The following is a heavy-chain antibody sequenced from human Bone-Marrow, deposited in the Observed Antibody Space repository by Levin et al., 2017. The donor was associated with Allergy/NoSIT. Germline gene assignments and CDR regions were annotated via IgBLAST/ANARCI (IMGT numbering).Heavy chain of an antibody. J-gene: IGHJ6*02. CDR3: ARARGYCSGGSCYYPAQIYYYYYGMDV. D-gene: IGHD2-15*01. Sequence: GGSLRLSCAASGFTFSSYWMSWVRQAPGKGLEWVANIKQDGSEKYYVDSVKGRFTISRDNAKNSLYLQMNSLRAEDTAVYYCARARGYCSGGSCYYPAQIYYYYYGMDVWGQGTTVTVSS. CDR1: GFTFSSYW. V-gene: IGHV3-7*01. CDR2: IKQDGSEK.